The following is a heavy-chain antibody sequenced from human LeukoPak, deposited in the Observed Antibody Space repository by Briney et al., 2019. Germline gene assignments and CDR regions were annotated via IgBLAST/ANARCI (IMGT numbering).Heavy chain of an antibody. CDR1: GGSISSGGYY. V-gene: IGHV4-61*08. D-gene: IGHD5-18*01. CDR3: ARGRYSFAY. Sequence: TASETLSLTCAVSGGSISSGGYYWSWIRQTTGKGLEWIGFIYYSGSTNYNPSLKSRVTMSVDTSKNQISLNLRSVTAADTAVYYCARGRYSFAYWGQGTLVTVSS. J-gene: IGHJ4*02. CDR2: IYYSGST.